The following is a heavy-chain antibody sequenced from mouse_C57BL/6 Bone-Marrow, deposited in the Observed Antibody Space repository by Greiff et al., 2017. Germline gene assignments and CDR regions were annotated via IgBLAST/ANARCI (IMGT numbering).Heavy chain of an antibody. J-gene: IGHJ3*01. D-gene: IGHD6-2*01. CDR2: IYPGDGDT. Sequence: VQLVESGPELVKPGASVKISCKASGYAFSSSWMNWVKQRPGKGLEWIGRIYPGDGDTNYNGKFKGKATLTADKSSSTAYMQLSRLTSEDAAVYCCARSLFAYWGQGTLVTVSA. V-gene: IGHV1-82*01. CDR1: GYAFSSSW. CDR3: ARSLFAY.